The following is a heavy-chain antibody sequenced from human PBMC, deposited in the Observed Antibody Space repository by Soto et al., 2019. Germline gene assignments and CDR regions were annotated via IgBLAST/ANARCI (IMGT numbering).Heavy chain of an antibody. CDR3: VRGSSCTSTTCYNLAWFAP. Sequence: QVQLVESGGGVVHPGASLRLSCVTSGFSFSDFVIQWVRQAPGKGLEWVAVIWYDGSEKYYADSVKGGFTISRDNSKNTVFLQMNSLRADDTAVYYCVRGSSCTSTTCYNLAWFAPWGQGTLVTVSS. J-gene: IGHJ5*02. CDR2: IWYDGSEK. CDR1: GFSFSDFV. V-gene: IGHV3-33*01. D-gene: IGHD2-2*02.